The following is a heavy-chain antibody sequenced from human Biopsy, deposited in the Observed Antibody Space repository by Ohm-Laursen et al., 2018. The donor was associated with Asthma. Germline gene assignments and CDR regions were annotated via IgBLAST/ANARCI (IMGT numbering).Heavy chain of an antibody. CDR2: INSVFGTT. CDR1: GGTFNTYV. J-gene: IGHJ4*02. V-gene: IGHV1-69*13. D-gene: IGHD2-2*01. Sequence: SVKVSCKALGGTFNTYVIGWVRQVPGQGLEWMGGINSVFGTTTYPQKFQDRVTITADDSTSTVYMELSSLRSEDTAVYYCARKAGSCISRTCYSLDFWGQGTLVTVSS. CDR3: ARKAGSCISRTCYSLDF.